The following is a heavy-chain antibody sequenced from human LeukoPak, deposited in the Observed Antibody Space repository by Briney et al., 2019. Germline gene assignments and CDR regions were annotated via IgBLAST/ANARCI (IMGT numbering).Heavy chain of an antibody. Sequence: GGSLRLSCAASGFSITDHYMDWVRQAPGKGLEWVGRTRNKPNGYTTDYGTSVKGRFIVSRDDSENSLYLQMNGLKTEDTAVYFRVRVRHGDYVDYWGQGTLVTVSS. V-gene: IGHV3-72*01. CDR2: TRNKPNGYTT. CDR1: GFSITDHY. D-gene: IGHD4-17*01. J-gene: IGHJ4*02. CDR3: VRVRHGDYVDY.